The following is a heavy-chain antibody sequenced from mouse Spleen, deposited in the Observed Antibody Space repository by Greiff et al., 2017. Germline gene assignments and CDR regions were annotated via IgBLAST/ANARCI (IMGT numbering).Heavy chain of an antibody. CDR1: GYAFSSSW. Sequence: QVQLQQSGPELVKPGASVKISCKASGYAFSSSWMNWVKQRPGKGLEWIGRIYPGDGDTNYNGKFKGKATLTADKSSSTAYMQLSSLTSEDSAVYFCARWGITTATLDYWGQGTTLTVSS. J-gene: IGHJ2*01. CDR3: ARWGITTATLDY. D-gene: IGHD1-2*01. CDR2: IYPGDGDT. V-gene: IGHV1-82*01.